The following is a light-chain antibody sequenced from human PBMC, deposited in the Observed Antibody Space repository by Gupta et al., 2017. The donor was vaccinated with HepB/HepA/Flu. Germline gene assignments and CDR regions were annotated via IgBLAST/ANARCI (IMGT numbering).Light chain of an antibody. J-gene: IGLJ1*01. CDR3: QSYDSSLSGSYV. V-gene: IGLV1-40*01. Sequence: QSVLTQPPSLSGAPGQRVTISCTGSSPNIGAGYEVHWYQQLPGTAPKLLIYGNSNRPSGVPDRFSGSKSGTSASLAITGLQAEDEADYYCQSYDSSLSGSYVFGTGTKVTVL. CDR2: GNS. CDR1: SPNIGAGYE.